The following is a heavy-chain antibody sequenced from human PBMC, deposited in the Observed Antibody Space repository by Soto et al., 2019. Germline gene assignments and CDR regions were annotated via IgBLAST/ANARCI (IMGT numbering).Heavy chain of an antibody. D-gene: IGHD2-15*01. J-gene: IGHJ6*04. CDR1: GFTLSDYT. V-gene: IGHV3-21*01. Sequence: EVRLVESGGGLVKSGGSLRLSCAASGFTLSDYTINWVRQAPGRGLEWVSNINRLGSYSWYIDSVQGRITISRDNAMNSVYLRVNIVRVGDTAVYFCARDGIAVMRGRIVGAHYGLDVWGAGATVTVSS. CDR3: ARDGIAVMRGRIVGAHYGLDV. CDR2: INRLGSYS.